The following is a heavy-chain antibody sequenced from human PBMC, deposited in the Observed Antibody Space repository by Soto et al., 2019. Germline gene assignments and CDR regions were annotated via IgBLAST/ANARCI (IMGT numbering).Heavy chain of an antibody. Sequence: QPGGSLRLSCAASGFTFSSYGMHWVRQAPGKGLEWVAVISYDGSNKYYADSVKGRFTISRDNSKNTLYLQMNSLRAEDTAVYYCAKSYDFWSGYQYYWGQGTLVTVSS. CDR2: ISYDGSNK. CDR1: GFTFSSYG. CDR3: AKSYDFWSGYQYY. V-gene: IGHV3-30*18. J-gene: IGHJ4*02. D-gene: IGHD3-3*01.